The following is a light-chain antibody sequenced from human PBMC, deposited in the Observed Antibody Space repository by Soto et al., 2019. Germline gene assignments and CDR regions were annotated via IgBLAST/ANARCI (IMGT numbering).Light chain of an antibody. CDR1: QSVSSY. J-gene: IGKJ1*01. V-gene: IGKV3-20*01. CDR3: QQYGDSPQT. Sequence: EIVLTQSPATLSWSPGERATLSCRASQSVSSYLAWYQQKPGQAPRLLIYGASNRATAIPDRFSGSGFGTDFTLTITRLEPEDFAVYYCQQYGDSPQTFGPGTKVDIK. CDR2: GAS.